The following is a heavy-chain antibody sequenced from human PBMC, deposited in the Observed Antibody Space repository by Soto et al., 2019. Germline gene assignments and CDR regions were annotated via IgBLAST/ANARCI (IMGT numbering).Heavy chain of an antibody. CDR1: GFTFSSYA. Sequence: EVQLLESGGGLVQPGGSLRLSCAASGFTFSSYAMSWVRQAPGKGLEWVSAISGSGGSTYYADSVKGRFTISRDNSKNPLYLQMNSLRAEDTAVYYCAKAASGYDWDDDAFDIWGQGTMVTVSS. CDR2: ISGSGGST. J-gene: IGHJ3*02. CDR3: AKAASGYDWDDDAFDI. V-gene: IGHV3-23*01. D-gene: IGHD5-12*01.